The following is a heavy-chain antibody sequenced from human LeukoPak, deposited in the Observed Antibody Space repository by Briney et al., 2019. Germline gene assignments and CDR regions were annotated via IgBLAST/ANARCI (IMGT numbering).Heavy chain of an antibody. Sequence: GGSLRLSCVASGFTFSSYWMHWVRQDPRKGLVWVSRINGDGRNISYADSARGRFTISRDNAKNTLYLQMNTLRVEDTAVYYCTRDLMDYDVSTGLHHYYMDVWGQGTTVTVSS. D-gene: IGHD3-9*01. V-gene: IGHV3-74*01. CDR1: GFTFSSYW. CDR2: INGDGRNI. J-gene: IGHJ6*02. CDR3: TRDLMDYDVSTGLHHYYMDV.